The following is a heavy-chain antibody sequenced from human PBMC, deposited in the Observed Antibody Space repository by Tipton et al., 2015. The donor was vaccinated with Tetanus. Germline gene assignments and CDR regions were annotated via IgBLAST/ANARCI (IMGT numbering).Heavy chain of an antibody. J-gene: IGHJ4*02. D-gene: IGHD6-19*01. V-gene: IGHV1-18*01. CDR3: ARLVKQWLVPEDY. CDR1: GYTFTNYG. CDR2: DSGYSGNT. Sequence: QLVQSGAEVKKPGASVKVSCKGSGYTFTNYGINWVRQAPGQGLEWMGWDSGYSGNTIYARKIQGRVTMTTDTSTNTAYLELRSLRSDDTAVYFCARLVKQWLVPEDYWGQGTLVTVS.